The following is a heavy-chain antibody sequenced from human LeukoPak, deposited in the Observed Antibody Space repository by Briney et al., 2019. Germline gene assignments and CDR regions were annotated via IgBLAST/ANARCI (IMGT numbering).Heavy chain of an antibody. CDR2: INHSGST. Sequence: SETLSLTCAVYGGSFSGYYWSWIRQSPGKGLEWIGEINHSGSTNYNPSLKSRVTISVDTSKNQSSLKLSSVTAADTAVYYCAREGIVVVPAADPGGLDYWGQGTLVTVSS. CDR3: AREGIVVVPAADPGGLDY. J-gene: IGHJ4*02. CDR1: GGSFSGYY. D-gene: IGHD2-2*01. V-gene: IGHV4-34*01.